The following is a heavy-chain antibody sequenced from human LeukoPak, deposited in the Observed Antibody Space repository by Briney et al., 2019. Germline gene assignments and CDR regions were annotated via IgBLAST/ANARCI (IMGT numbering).Heavy chain of an antibody. CDR2: IHPNRGGT. CDR1: GYSFTGYY. D-gene: IGHD5-18*01. CDR3: ATSGYTYGALDI. J-gene: IGHJ3*02. V-gene: IGHV1-2*04. Sequence: GASVKVSCNASGYSFTGYYMHWVRLRPAPGIGLVGWIHPNRGGTNHAQKFQACVTMTRDTSSSTAYMELSRLRYDDTAVYYCATSGYTYGALDIWGQGTMVTVSS.